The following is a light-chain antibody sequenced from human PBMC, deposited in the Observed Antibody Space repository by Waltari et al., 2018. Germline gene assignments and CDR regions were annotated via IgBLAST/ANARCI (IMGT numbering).Light chain of an antibody. J-gene: IGKJ1*01. CDR3: QQYNNWPPWT. V-gene: IGKV3D-15*01. CDR2: GAS. Sequence: EIVMTQSPATLFVSPGEGATLSCRASQNINSNLAWYQQQPGQTPRLLIYGASTRAIGIPARFSGSGSGTEFTLTISSLQSEDFALYYCQQYNNWPPWTFGQGTKVEIK. CDR1: QNINSN.